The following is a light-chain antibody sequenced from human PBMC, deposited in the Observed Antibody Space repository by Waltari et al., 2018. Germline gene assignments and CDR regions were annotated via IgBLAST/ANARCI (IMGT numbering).Light chain of an antibody. J-gene: IGKJ4*01. Sequence: EIVLTKSQGTPSLPQGERATLYCRASQTVRTTYLAWYQQKPCQAPTLLIYGASSRATGIPDRFSSSGSGTDFSLTISSLEPEDFAVYYCQQYDISPLTFGGGTKVEIK. CDR3: QQYDISPLT. CDR1: QTVRTTY. V-gene: IGKV3-20*01. CDR2: GAS.